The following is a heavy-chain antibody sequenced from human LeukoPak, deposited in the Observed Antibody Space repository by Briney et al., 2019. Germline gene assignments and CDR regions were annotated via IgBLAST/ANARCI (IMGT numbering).Heavy chain of an antibody. CDR1: GFTFNNFW. CDR3: ARDLSGIAGYTYGRGIDY. J-gene: IGHJ4*02. V-gene: IGHV3-7*01. CDR2: IKQDGSEK. D-gene: IGHD5-18*01. Sequence: GGSLRLSCAASGFTFNNFWMSWVRQAPGKGLEWVANIKQDGSEKYYVDSVKGRFTISRDNAKKSTYLQMNSLRSEDTAVYYCARDLSGIAGYTYGRGIDYWGQGTLVTVSS.